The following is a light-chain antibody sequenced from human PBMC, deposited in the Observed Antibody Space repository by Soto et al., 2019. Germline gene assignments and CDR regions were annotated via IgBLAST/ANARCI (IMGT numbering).Light chain of an antibody. Sequence: QSALTQPGSVSGSPGQSITISCTGTSSDIGGYNYVSWYQQHPGKAPKLMIYDVTNRPSGVSTRFSGSKSGNTASLTISGLQAKDDADYYCCSFTSGNTAYVFGTGTKLTVL. J-gene: IGLJ1*01. CDR2: DVT. CDR3: CSFTSGNTAYV. CDR1: SSDIGGYNY. V-gene: IGLV2-14*01.